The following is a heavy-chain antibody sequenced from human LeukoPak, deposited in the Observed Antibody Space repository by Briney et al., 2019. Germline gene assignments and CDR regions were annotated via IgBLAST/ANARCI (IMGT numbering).Heavy chain of an antibody. Sequence: GGSLRLSCAASGFTFSSYSMNWVRQAPGKGLEWVSYISSSSSTIYYADSVKGRFIISRDNAKNSLYLQMNSLRAEDTAVYYCARDRQQLVRWPYDYWGQGTLVTVSS. CDR3: ARDRQQLVRWPYDY. CDR1: GFTFSSYS. CDR2: ISSSSSTI. V-gene: IGHV3-48*01. J-gene: IGHJ4*02. D-gene: IGHD6-13*01.